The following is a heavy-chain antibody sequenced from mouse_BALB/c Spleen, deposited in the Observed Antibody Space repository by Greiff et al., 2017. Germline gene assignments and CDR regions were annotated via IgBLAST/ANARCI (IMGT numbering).Heavy chain of an antibody. J-gene: IGHJ3*01. V-gene: IGHV1S81*02. D-gene: IGHD2-1*01. CDR1: GYTFTSYW. CDR3: ARYGNWAY. CDR2: INPSNGRT. Sequence: QVQLKQPGAELVKPGASVKLSCKASGYTFTSYWMHWVKQRPGQGLEWIGEINPSNGRTNYNEKFKSKATLTVDKSSSTAYMQLSSLTSEDSAVYYCARYGNWAYWGQGTLVTVSA.